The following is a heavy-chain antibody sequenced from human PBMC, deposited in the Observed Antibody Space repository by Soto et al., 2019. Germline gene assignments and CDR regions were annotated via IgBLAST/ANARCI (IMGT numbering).Heavy chain of an antibody. V-gene: IGHV3-21*01. CDR3: ASGPSGITAFEY. D-gene: IGHD3-10*01. CDR2: ISTTSSYI. Sequence: PGGSLRLSCVVSGFTFSDYPMIWVRQAPGKGLEWISFISTTSSYIYYADSIKGRFTISRDNARNSVYLQMNSLRADDTAVYYCASGPSGITAFEYWGQGTLVTVSS. J-gene: IGHJ4*02. CDR1: GFTFSDYP.